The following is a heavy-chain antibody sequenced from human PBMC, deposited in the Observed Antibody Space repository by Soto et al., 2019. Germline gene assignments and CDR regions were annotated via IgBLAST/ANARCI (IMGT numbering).Heavy chain of an antibody. V-gene: IGHV4-34*01. J-gene: IGHJ6*03. CDR1: GGSFSGYY. CDR2: INHSEST. CDR3: ARGDIVVVPAAQGYYYYMDA. Sequence: SETLSLTCAVYGGSFSGYYWTWIRQPPGKGLEWIGEINHSESTNYNPSLKSRVTISVDTSKNQFSLKLSSVTAADTAVYYCARGDIVVVPAAQGYYYYMDAWGKGT. D-gene: IGHD2-2*01.